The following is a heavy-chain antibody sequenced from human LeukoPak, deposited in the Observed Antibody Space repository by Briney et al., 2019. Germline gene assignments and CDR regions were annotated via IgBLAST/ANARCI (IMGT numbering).Heavy chain of an antibody. Sequence: PSETLSLTCAVYGGSFSGYYWSWIRQPPGKGLEWIGEINHSGSTNYNPPLKSRVTISVDTSKNQFSLKLSSVTAADMAVYYCARANYDILTGWWRGNWFDPWGQGTLVTVSS. CDR2: INHSGST. V-gene: IGHV4-34*01. D-gene: IGHD3-9*01. CDR3: ARANYDILTGWWRGNWFDP. J-gene: IGHJ5*02. CDR1: GGSFSGYY.